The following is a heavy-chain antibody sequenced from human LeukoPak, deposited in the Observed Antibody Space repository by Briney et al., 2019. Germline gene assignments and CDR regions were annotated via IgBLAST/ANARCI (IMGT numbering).Heavy chain of an antibody. Sequence: ASVKVSCKASGYTFTSYDINWVRQATGQGLEWMGWMNPNSGNTGYAQKFQGRVTITRNTSISTAYMELSSLRSEDTAVYYCARDQRTTYYDILIGNTADWYFDLWGRGTLVTVSS. CDR1: GYTFTSYD. J-gene: IGHJ2*01. D-gene: IGHD3-9*01. CDR3: ARDQRTTYYDILIGNTADWYFDL. CDR2: MNPNSGNT. V-gene: IGHV1-8*03.